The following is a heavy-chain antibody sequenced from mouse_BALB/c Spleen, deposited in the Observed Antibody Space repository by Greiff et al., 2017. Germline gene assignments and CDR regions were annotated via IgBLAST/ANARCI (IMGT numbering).Heavy chain of an antibody. CDR3: ARVSEGILLLYYFDY. CDR2: ISSGGST. Sequence: EVQVVESGGGLVKPGGSLKLSCAASGFTFSSYAMSWVRQTPEKRLEWVASISSGGSTYYPDSVKGRFTISRDNARNILYLQMSSLRSEDTAMYYCARVSEGILLLYYFDYWGQGTTLTVSS. V-gene: IGHV5-6-5*01. D-gene: IGHD1-1*01. CDR1: GFTFSSYA. J-gene: IGHJ2*01.